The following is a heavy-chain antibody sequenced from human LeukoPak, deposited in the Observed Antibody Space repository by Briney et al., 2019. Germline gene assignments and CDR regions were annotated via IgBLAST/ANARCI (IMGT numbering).Heavy chain of an antibody. CDR3: ARDSLLDY. CDR1: GYTFSSYY. CDR2: ISAYNGNT. V-gene: IGHV1-18*04. J-gene: IGHJ4*02. Sequence: ASVKVSCKASGYTFSSYYMHWVRQAPGQRLEWMGWISAYNGNTNYAQKLQGRVTMTTDTSTSTAYMELRSLRSDDTAVYYCARDSLLDYWGQGILVTVSS.